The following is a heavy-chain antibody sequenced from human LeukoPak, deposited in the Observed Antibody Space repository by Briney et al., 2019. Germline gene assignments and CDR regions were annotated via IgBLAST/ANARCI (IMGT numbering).Heavy chain of an antibody. D-gene: IGHD3-9*01. V-gene: IGHV3-23*01. J-gene: IGHJ4*02. Sequence: GGSLRLSCAASGFTFSTFAMIWVRQPPGKGLEWVSSIFPSGGEIHYADSVRGRFTITRDNSKNTLYLQMNSLRAEDTAVYYCARGLFDPDTYYDILTGYDYWGQGTLVTVSS. CDR1: GFTFSTFA. CDR2: IFPSGGEI. CDR3: ARGLFDPDTYYDILTGYDY.